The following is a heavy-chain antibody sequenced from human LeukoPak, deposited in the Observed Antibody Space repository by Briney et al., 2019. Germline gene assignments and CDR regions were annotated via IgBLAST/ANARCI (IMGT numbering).Heavy chain of an antibody. D-gene: IGHD1-26*01. CDR1: GFTFSSYW. CDR2: INSDGSSK. V-gene: IGHV3-74*01. CDR3: AGVGATSPLDY. Sequence: GGSLRLSCAASGFTFSSYWMHWVRQAPGKGLVWVSRINSDGSSKSYADSVKGRFTISRDNAKNTLYLQMNSLRAEDTAVYYCAGVGATSPLDYWGQGTLVTVSS. J-gene: IGHJ4*02.